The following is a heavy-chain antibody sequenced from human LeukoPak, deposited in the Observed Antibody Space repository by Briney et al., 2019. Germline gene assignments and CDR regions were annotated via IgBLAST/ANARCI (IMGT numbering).Heavy chain of an antibody. V-gene: IGHV4-61*02. J-gene: IGHJ6*02. D-gene: IGHD3-22*01. CDR2: IYTSGST. CDR3: ARDLIIQDSSGYYSCYGMDV. CDR1: GGSISSGSYY. Sequence: SQTLSLTCTVSGGSISSGSYYWSWIRQPAGKGLEWIGRIYTSGSTNYNPSLKSRVTISVDTSKNQFSLKLSSVTAADTAVYYCARDLIIQDSSGYYSCYGMDVWGQGTTVTVSS.